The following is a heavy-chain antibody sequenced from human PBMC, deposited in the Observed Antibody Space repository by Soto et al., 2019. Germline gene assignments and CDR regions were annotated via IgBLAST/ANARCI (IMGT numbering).Heavy chain of an antibody. CDR3: ARDRRIQLWLGGWFDP. CDR2: INHSGST. J-gene: IGHJ5*02. CDR1: GGSFSGYY. V-gene: IGHV4-34*01. Sequence: QVQLQQWGAGLLKPSETLSLTCAVYGGSFSGYYWSWIRQPPGKGLEWIGEINHSGSTNYNPSLKSRVTISVDTSKNQFSLKLSSVTAADTAVYYCARDRRIQLWLGGWFDPWGQGTLVTVSS. D-gene: IGHD5-18*01.